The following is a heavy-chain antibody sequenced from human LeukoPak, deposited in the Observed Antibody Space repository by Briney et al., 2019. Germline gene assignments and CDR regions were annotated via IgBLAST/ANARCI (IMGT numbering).Heavy chain of an antibody. D-gene: IGHD1-26*01. CDR3: AKTVIVGATLTGFDY. V-gene: IGHV3-23*01. CDR2: ISGSGGST. CDR1: GFTFSSYA. Sequence: GGSLRLSCAASGFTFSSYAMSWVRQAPGKGLEWVSAISGSGGSTYYADSVKGRFTISRDNSKNTVYLQMNSLRAEDTAVYYCAKTVIVGATLTGFDYWGQGTLVTVSS. J-gene: IGHJ4*02.